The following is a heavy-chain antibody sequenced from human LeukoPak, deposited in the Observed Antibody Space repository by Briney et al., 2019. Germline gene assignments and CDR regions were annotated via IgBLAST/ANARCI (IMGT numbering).Heavy chain of an antibody. D-gene: IGHD1-1*01. V-gene: IGHV4-34*01. CDR1: GFTFSSYW. CDR2: INQSGST. Sequence: PGGSLRLSCAASGFTFSSYWMSWVRQSPGKGLEWIGEINQSGSTNYNPSLKSRVTISVDTSKNQFSLKLSSVTAADTAVYYCARSGAPKRDAFDIWGQGTMVTVSS. CDR3: ARSGAPKRDAFDI. J-gene: IGHJ3*02.